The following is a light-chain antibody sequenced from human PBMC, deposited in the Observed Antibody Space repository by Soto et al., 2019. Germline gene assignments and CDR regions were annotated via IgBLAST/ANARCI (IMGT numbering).Light chain of an antibody. CDR3: QQDGSSPRT. CDR2: GAS. Sequence: ENLLTQYPGTLSLSPGEGSTLSCMASRGVSANYLAWYQQKPGQAPTLLIYGASIRAAGIPDRFSGSGSGTDFTLTIRRLEPDDFAVYYCQQDGSSPRTFGQGTKVDIK. V-gene: IGKV3-20*01. J-gene: IGKJ1*01. CDR1: RGVSANY.